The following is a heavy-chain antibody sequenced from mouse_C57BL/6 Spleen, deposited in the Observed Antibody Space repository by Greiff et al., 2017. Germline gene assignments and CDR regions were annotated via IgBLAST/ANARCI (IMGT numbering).Heavy chain of an antibody. V-gene: IGHV1-80*01. D-gene: IGHD1-2*01. CDR2: IYPGDGDT. J-gene: IGHJ2*01. CDR1: GYAFSSYW. CDR3: ARKGITTAHYFDY. Sequence: VQLQQSGAELVKPGASVKISCKASGYAFSSYWMNWVKQRPGKGLEGIGQIYPGDGDTNYNGKFKGKATLTADKSSSTAYMQLSSLTSEDSAVYFCARKGITTAHYFDYWGQGTTLTVSS.